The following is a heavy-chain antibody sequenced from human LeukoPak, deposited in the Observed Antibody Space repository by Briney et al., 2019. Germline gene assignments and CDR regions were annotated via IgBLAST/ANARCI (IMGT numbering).Heavy chain of an antibody. CDR2: IYSGGST. D-gene: IGHD6-13*01. CDR3: AARGYSSSWYKDY. CDR1: GFTVSSNY. V-gene: IGHV3-53*04. Sequence: PGGSLRLSCAASGFTVSSNYMSWVRQAPGKGLGWVSVIYSGGSTYYADSVKGRFTISRHNSKNTLYLQMNSLRAEDTAVYYCAARGYSSSWYKDYWGQGTLVTVSS. J-gene: IGHJ4*02.